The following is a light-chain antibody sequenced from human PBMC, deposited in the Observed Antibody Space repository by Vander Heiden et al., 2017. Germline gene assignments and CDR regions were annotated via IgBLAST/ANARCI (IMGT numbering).Light chain of an antibody. V-gene: IGKV1-39*01. CDR2: AAS. Sequence: DIQMTQSPSSLSASVGDRVTITCRASQSISSYLNWYQQKPGKAPKLLIYAASSLKSGVPSRFSGSGSGTDFTLTISRRQPEDFATYYCQQRDSTPSTFGQGTKMEIK. CDR1: QSISSY. J-gene: IGKJ2*01. CDR3: QQRDSTPST.